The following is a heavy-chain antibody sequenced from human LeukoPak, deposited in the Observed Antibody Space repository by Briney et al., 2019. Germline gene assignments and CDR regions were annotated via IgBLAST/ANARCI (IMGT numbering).Heavy chain of an antibody. CDR3: ARAGSWYWEYYFDY. Sequence: GASVKVSCKASGYTFTSYGISWVRQAPGQGIEWMGWISAYNGNTNYAQKLQGRGTITTDTSTSTAYMELRSLRSDDTAVYYCARAGSWYWEYYFDYWGQGTLVTVSS. D-gene: IGHD6-13*01. J-gene: IGHJ4*02. V-gene: IGHV1-18*01. CDR2: ISAYNGNT. CDR1: GYTFTSYG.